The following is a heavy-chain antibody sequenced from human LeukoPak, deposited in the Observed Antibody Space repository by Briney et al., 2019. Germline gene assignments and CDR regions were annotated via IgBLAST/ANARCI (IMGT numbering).Heavy chain of an antibody. V-gene: IGHV2-5*02. Sequence: SGPTLVKPTQTLTLTCTFSGISLSTSAVGVGWIRQPPGKALEWLALIYWDDDKRYSPSLKSRLTITKDTSKNQVVLTMTNMDPVDTATYYCAPIAAAGPYNWFDPWGQGTLVTVSS. CDR1: GISLSTSAVG. CDR2: IYWDDDK. J-gene: IGHJ5*02. CDR3: APIAAAGPYNWFDP. D-gene: IGHD6-13*01.